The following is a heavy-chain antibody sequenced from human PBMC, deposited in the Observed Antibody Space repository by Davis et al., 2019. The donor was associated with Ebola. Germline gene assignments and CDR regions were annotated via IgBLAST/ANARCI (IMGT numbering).Heavy chain of an antibody. J-gene: IGHJ6*02. D-gene: IGHD6-6*01. CDR3: ARGRYSTSSGVYYYAMDV. V-gene: IGHV3-33*05. CDR1: GFTFSSYG. Sequence: GGSLRLSCAASGFTFSSYGMHWVRQAPGKGLEWVAVISYDGSNKYYADSVKGRFTISRDNAKNTLYLQMNSLRAEDTAVYYCARGRYSTSSGVYYYAMDVWGQGTTVTVSS. CDR2: ISYDGSNK.